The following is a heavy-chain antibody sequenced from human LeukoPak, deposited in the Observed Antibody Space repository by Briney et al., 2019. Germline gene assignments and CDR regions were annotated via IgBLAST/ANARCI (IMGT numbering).Heavy chain of an antibody. Sequence: PSETLSLTCAVYGGSFSGYYWGWIRQPPGKGLEWIGSIYYSGSTYYNPSLKSRVTISVDTSKNQFSLKLSSVTAADTAVYYCARTTPSPLRQWLVPGVFDYWGQGTLVTVSS. CDR1: GGSFSGYY. J-gene: IGHJ4*02. V-gene: IGHV4-39*01. CDR3: ARTTPSPLRQWLVPGVFDY. D-gene: IGHD6-19*01. CDR2: IYYSGST.